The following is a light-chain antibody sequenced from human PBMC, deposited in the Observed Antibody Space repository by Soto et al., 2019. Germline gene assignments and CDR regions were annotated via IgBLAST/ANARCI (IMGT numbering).Light chain of an antibody. J-gene: IGKJ4*01. CDR2: AAS. CDR3: QQRYSTPRLT. Sequence: DIQMTQSPSSLSASVGDRVTITCRASQSISSYLNWYQQKPGKAPKLLIYAASSLQSGVPSRFSGSGAGTDFTLTISSLQPEDFATYDCQQRYSTPRLTFGGGTKVDI. CDR1: QSISSY. V-gene: IGKV1-39*01.